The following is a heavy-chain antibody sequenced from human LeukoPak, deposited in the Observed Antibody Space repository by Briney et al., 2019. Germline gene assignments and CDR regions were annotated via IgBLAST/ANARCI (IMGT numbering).Heavy chain of an antibody. V-gene: IGHV4-31*03. CDR1: GGSISSGGYS. CDR2: IYYSGST. D-gene: IGHD6-6*01. J-gene: IGHJ4*02. Sequence: SETLSLTCTVSGGSISSGGYSWSWIRQHPGKGLEWIGYIYYSGSTYYNPSLKSRVTISVDTSKNQFSLKLSSVTAADTAVYYCARDRSGAARPDLAYWGQGTLVTVSS. CDR3: ARDRSGAARPDLAY.